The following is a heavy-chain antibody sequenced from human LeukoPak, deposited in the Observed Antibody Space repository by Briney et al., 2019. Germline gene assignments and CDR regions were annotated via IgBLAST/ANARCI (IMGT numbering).Heavy chain of an antibody. CDR2: INHSGGT. J-gene: IGHJ4*02. Sequence: SETLSLTCAVYGGSFSGYYWSWIRQPPGKGLEWIGEINHSGGTNYNPSLKSRVTISADTSKNQFSLKLSSVTAADTAVYYCARAVYSSGWSADDYWGQGTLVTVSS. D-gene: IGHD6-19*01. CDR3: ARAVYSSGWSADDY. CDR1: GGSFSGYY. V-gene: IGHV4-34*01.